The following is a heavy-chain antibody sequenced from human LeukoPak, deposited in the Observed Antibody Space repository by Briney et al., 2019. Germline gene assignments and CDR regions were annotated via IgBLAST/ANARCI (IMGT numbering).Heavy chain of an antibody. J-gene: IGHJ1*01. D-gene: IGHD1-26*01. Sequence: GGSLRLSCAASGFTFSSNWMSWVRQAPGKELEWVANIKQAGSEKYYVDSVKGRFTISRDNAKNSLYLQMNSLRAEDTAIYYCAKETGSYYGYFQHWGQGTLVTVSS. V-gene: IGHV3-7*01. CDR1: GFTFSSNW. CDR3: AKETGSYYGYFQH. CDR2: IKQAGSEK.